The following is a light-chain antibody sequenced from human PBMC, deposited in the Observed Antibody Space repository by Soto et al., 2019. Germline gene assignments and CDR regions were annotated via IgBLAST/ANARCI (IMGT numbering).Light chain of an antibody. J-gene: IGLJ3*02. CDR2: GVS. CDR1: SSDVGSYNF. Sequence: QSALTQPASVSGSPGQSITISCSGTSSDVGSYNFVSWYQQHPGKAPKLMIYGVSKRPSGISNRFSGSKSGNTASLTISGLQAEDEADYYCCSYAGSSNWVFGGGTQLTVL. CDR3: CSYAGSSNWV. V-gene: IGLV2-23*02.